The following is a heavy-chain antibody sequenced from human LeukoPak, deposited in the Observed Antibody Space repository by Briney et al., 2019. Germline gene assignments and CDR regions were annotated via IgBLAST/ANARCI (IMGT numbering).Heavy chain of an antibody. CDR1: GYTFTNYD. V-gene: IGHV1-8*02. D-gene: IGHD6-13*01. CDR2: MDPSSGNT. CDR3: ARTNKGSSNCDY. J-gene: IGHJ4*02. Sequence: ASVNVSCKASGYTFTNYDINWVRQATGQGLERMGWMDPSSGNTGCGEKFQGRITMTRDTPINTAYMELSSLRSEDSAVYYCARTNKGSSNCDYWGQGTLVTVSS.